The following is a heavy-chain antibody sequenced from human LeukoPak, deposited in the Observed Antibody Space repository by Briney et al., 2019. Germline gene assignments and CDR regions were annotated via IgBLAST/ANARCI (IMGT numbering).Heavy chain of an antibody. CDR2: IYSSGST. CDR1: GGSIRSYY. V-gene: IGHV4-4*07. J-gene: IGHJ5*02. CDR3: AREDYGDGNWFDP. Sequence: SETLSLTCTVSGGSIRSYYWAWIRQPAEKGLEWIGRIYSSGSTNYNPSLKSRVIMSVDTSKNQFSLKLSSVTAADTAVYYCAREDYGDGNWFDPWGQGTLVTVSS. D-gene: IGHD4-17*01.